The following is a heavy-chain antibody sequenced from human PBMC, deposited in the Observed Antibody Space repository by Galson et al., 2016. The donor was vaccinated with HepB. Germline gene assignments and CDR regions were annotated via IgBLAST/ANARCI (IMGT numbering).Heavy chain of an antibody. V-gene: IGHV3-21*01. CDR1: GFAFHTYS. CDR2: ISRSSANI. CDR3: VGGGYESSSLVGDQ. J-gene: IGHJ4*02. Sequence: SLRLSCAASGFAFHTYSMNWVRQSPAKGLEWVSSISRSSANIYYADSARGRFTISRDNAKNSLFLQMNSLRAEDTAVYYCVGGGYESSSLVGDQWGQGTLVTVSS. D-gene: IGHD3-22*01.